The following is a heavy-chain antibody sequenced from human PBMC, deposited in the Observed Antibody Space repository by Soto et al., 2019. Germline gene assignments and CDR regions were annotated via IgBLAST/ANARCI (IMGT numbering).Heavy chain of an antibody. CDR1: GDSVSSNSAA. J-gene: IGHJ5*02. V-gene: IGHV6-1*01. CDR2: TYYRSKWYN. Sequence: SQTLSLTCAISGDSVSSNSAAWNWIRQSPSRGLEWLGRTYYRSKWYNDYAVSVKSRITINPDTSKNQFSLQLNSVTPEDTAVYYCARARAPTKKYSSGWYSWFDPWGQGTLVTVSS. D-gene: IGHD6-19*01. CDR3: ARARAPTKKYSSGWYSWFDP.